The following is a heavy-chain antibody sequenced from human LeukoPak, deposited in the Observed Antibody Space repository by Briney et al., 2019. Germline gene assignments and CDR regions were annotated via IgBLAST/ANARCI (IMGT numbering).Heavy chain of an antibody. CDR2: IIPIFGTA. CDR3: ARSSSSSYYYYGMDV. D-gene: IGHD6-6*01. CDR1: GGTFSSYA. V-gene: IGHV1-69*01. J-gene: IGHJ6*02. Sequence: SVKVSCKASGGTFSSYAISWVRQAPGQGLEWMGGIIPIFGTANCAQKFRGRVTITADESTSTAYMELSSLRSEDTAVYYCARSSSSSYYYYGMDVWGQGTTVTVSS.